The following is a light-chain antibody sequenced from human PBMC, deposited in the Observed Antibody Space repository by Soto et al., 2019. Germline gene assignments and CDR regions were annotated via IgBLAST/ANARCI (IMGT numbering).Light chain of an antibody. CDR3: AAWDDRLNGPV. J-gene: IGLJ3*02. V-gene: IGLV1-44*01. CDR2: SNT. CDR1: SSNIGSNV. Sequence: QSVLTQPPSTSGTPGQRVTISCSGSSSNIGSNVLNWYQQLPGTAPKLLIYSNTQRPSAVPDRFSGSTSGTSASLAISGLQSDDEADYYCAAWDDRLNGPVFGGGTKLTVL.